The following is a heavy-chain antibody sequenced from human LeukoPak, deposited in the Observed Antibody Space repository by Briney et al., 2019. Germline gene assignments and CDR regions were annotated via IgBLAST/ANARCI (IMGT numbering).Heavy chain of an antibody. CDR2: IYTSVST. Sequence: PSETLSLTCAVYGGSFSGYYWSWILQPAGKGLEWIGRIYTSVSTNYNPSLTSRVTISVDTSKNQFSLKLSSVTAADTAVYYCARGRPGYWYFDLWGRGTLVTVSS. CDR3: ARGRPGYWYFDL. J-gene: IGHJ2*01. V-gene: IGHV4-59*10. CDR1: GGSFSGYY.